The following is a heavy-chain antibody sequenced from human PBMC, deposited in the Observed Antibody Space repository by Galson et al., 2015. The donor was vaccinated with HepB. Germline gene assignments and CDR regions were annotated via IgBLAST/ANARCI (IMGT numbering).Heavy chain of an antibody. V-gene: IGHV4-34*01. CDR1: GGSFSGYY. Sequence: ETLSLTCAVYGGSFSGYYWSWIRQPPGKGLEWIGEINHSGSTNYNPSLKSRVTISVDTSKNQFSLKLSSVTAADTAVYYCARGIELLPDYWGQGTLVTVSS. D-gene: IGHD1-26*01. CDR2: INHSGST. J-gene: IGHJ4*02. CDR3: ARGIELLPDY.